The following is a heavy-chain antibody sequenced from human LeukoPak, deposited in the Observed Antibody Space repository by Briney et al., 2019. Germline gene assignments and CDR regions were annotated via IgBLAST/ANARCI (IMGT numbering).Heavy chain of an antibody. CDR1: GGTFSSYA. CDR3: ARNWKVESSGYYRDPFHYYGMDV. Sequence: GASVTVSCTASGGTFSSYAISWVRQAPGQGLEWMGGIIPIFGTANYAQKFQGRVTITADESTSTAYMELSSLRSEDTAVYYCARNWKVESSGYYRDPFHYYGMDVWGQGTTVTVSS. J-gene: IGHJ6*02. CDR2: IIPIFGTA. D-gene: IGHD3-22*01. V-gene: IGHV1-69*13.